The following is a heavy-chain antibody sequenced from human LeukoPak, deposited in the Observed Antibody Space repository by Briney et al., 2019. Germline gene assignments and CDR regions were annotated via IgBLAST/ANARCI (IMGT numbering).Heavy chain of an antibody. CDR3: ARKDGDG. Sequence: PSETLSLTCTVSGGSISSYYWSWIRQPAGKGLEWIGRIYTSGSTNYNPSLRGRVTISLDTSKNQVSLKLNSVTAADTAMYYCARKDGDGWGQGTLVTVSS. CDR2: IYTSGST. V-gene: IGHV4-4*07. D-gene: IGHD5-24*01. CDR1: GGSISSYY. J-gene: IGHJ4*02.